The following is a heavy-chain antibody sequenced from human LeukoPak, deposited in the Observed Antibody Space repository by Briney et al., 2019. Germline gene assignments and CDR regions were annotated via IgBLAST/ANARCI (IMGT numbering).Heavy chain of an antibody. V-gene: IGHV3-23*01. CDR1: GFTFSSYG. D-gene: IGHD3-10*01. Sequence: GGSLRLSCAASGFTFSSYGMSWVRQAPGKGLEWVSAISGSGGSTYYADSVKGRFTISRDSSKNTLYLQMNSLRAEDTAVYYCARRFGELLWYFDYWGQGTLVTVSS. J-gene: IGHJ4*02. CDR2: ISGSGGST. CDR3: ARRFGELLWYFDY.